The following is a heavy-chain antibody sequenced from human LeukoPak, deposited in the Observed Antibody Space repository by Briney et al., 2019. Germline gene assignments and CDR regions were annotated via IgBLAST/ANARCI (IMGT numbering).Heavy chain of an antibody. CDR2: IYYSGST. J-gene: IGHJ4*02. CDR1: GGSISSGGYS. Sequence: PSQTLSLTCAVSGGSISSGGYSWSWIRQPPGKGLEWIGYIYYSGSTYYNPSLKSRVTISVDTSKNQFSLKLSSVTAADTAVYYCARGYGSGSYFFDYWGQGTLVTVSS. D-gene: IGHD3-10*01. V-gene: IGHV4-30-4*07. CDR3: ARGYGSGSYFFDY.